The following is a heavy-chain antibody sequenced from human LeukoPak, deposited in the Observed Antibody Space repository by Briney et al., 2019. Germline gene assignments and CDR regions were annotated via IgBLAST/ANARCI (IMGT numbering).Heavy chain of an antibody. CDR2: IYYSGST. D-gene: IGHD3-22*01. CDR3: ASLYYHDSSGYYEQYGDY. Sequence: PSETLSLTCTVSGGSISSTSSYWGWIRQPPGKGLEWIATIYYSGSTYYNPSLKSRVTISVDTSKNQFSLKLSSVTAADTAVYYCASLYYHDSSGYYEQYGDYWGQGTLVTVSS. CDR1: GGSISSTSSY. V-gene: IGHV4-39*01. J-gene: IGHJ4*02.